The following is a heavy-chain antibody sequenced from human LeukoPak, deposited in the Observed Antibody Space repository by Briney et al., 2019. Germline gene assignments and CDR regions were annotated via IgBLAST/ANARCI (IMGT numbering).Heavy chain of an antibody. J-gene: IGHJ5*02. V-gene: IGHV3-23*01. CDR1: GFTFSSYA. CDR2: ISGSGGST. D-gene: IGHD2-15*01. CDR3: AKLPGTCSGGSCPEGWFDP. Sequence: HPGGSLRLSCAASGFTFSSYAMSWVRPAPGKGLEWVSAISGSGGSTYYADSVKGRFTISRDSSKNTLYLQMNSLRAEDTAVYYCAKLPGTCSGGSCPEGWFDPWGQGTLVTVSS.